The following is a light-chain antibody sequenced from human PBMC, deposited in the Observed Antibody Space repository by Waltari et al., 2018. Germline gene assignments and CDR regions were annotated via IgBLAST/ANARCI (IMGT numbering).Light chain of an antibody. J-gene: IGKJ4*02. CDR3: WHYDSYSAT. CDR1: QSSTRW. CDR2: KGS. V-gene: IGKV1-5*03. Sequence: DIQMTQSPSTLSASVGDRVTITCRASQSSTRWLAWYQQKAGKAPKLLIYKGSILERRVPSRFRGGGFGTEFTLTISRLQPDEFARYYCWHYDSYSATFGRGNKVENK.